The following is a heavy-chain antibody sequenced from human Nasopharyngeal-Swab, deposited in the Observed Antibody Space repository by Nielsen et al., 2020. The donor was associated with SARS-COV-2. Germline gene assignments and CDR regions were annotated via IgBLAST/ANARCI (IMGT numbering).Heavy chain of an antibody. CDR3: ARDLFLGVMGELGY. D-gene: IGHD3-16*01. CDR2: IYYSGST. J-gene: IGHJ4*02. CDR1: GGSISSYY. V-gene: IGHV4-59*01. Sequence: SETLSLTCTVSGGSISSYYWSWIRQPPGKGLEWIGYIYYSGSTNYNPSLKSRVTISVDTSKNQFSLKLSSVTAADTAVYYCARDLFLGVMGELGYWGQGTLVTVSS.